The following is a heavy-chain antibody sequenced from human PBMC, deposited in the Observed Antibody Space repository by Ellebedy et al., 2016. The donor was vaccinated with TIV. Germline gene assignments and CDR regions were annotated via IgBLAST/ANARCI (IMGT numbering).Heavy chain of an antibody. V-gene: IGHV3-11*01. J-gene: IGHJ6*02. D-gene: IGHD3-9*01. CDR2: ITNIGSTI. CDR1: GFTFSDYF. Sequence: PGGSLRLSCAGSGFTFSDYFMTWVCQAPGKALEWISYITNIGSTIYFADSVKGRFTVARDNSKNSLFLQMNNLGGEDAAVYYCGRAREPGYFAYYYHDMDVWGQGTTVTVSS. CDR3: GRAREPGYFAYYYHDMDV.